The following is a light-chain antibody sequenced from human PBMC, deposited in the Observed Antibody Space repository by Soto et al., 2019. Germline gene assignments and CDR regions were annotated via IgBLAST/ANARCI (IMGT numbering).Light chain of an antibody. Sequence: QSALTQPASVSGSPGQSITISCTGTSSDVGGYNYVSWYQQHPGKAPKLMIYDVSNRPSGVSNRFSGSKSVNTAALTIYGPQAEDEADYYCSSFTSSTTPVFGGGTKLTVL. CDR2: DVS. V-gene: IGLV2-14*01. J-gene: IGLJ2*01. CDR3: SSFTSSTTPV. CDR1: SSDVGGYNY.